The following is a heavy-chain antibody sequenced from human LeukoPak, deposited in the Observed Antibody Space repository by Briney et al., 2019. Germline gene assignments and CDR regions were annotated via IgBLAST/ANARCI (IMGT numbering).Heavy chain of an antibody. J-gene: IGHJ3*02. CDR1: GFTFHNYA. CDR2: IGASGDNI. D-gene: IGHD3-10*01. Sequence: GGSLRLSCEASGFTFHNYAMAWVRQAPGKGLEYVSSIGASGDNIYYGGSVKGRFTISRDNSKNTLFLQMNSLRAEDTALYYCATQSPDYSIGPSYGSFNIWARGQRSPSLQ. V-gene: IGHV3-23*01. CDR3: ATQSPDYSIGPSYGSFNI.